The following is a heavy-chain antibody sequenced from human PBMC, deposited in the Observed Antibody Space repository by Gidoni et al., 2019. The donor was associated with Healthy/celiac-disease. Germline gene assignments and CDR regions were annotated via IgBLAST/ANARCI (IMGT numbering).Heavy chain of an antibody. Sequence: QVQLVQSGAEVKKPGASVKVSCKASGYTFTSYAMHWVRQAPGQRLEWMGWINAGNGNTKYSQKFQGRVTITRDTSASTAYMELSSLRSEDTAVYYCARDLFFSYDSSGSDYWGQGTLVTVSS. V-gene: IGHV1-3*01. CDR2: INAGNGNT. CDR1: GYTFTSYA. CDR3: ARDLFFSYDSSGSDY. J-gene: IGHJ4*02. D-gene: IGHD3-22*01.